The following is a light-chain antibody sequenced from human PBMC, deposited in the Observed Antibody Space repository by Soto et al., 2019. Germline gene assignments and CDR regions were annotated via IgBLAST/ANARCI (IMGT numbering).Light chain of an antibody. CDR3: QQYNTFSWT. V-gene: IGKV1-5*03. Sequence: DIQMTQSPSTLSASIGDTVTITCRASQSISIYLAWHQQKPGKAPKLLIYRASILENGVPSRFSGSGSATEFTPTISGLLPDDFATYYCQQYNTFSWTFGQGTKVDIK. CDR1: QSISIY. J-gene: IGKJ1*01. CDR2: RAS.